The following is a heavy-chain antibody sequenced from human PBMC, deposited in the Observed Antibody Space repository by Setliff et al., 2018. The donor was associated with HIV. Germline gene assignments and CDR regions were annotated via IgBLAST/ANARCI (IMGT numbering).Heavy chain of an antibody. V-gene: IGHV4-34*01. D-gene: IGHD3-22*01. CDR3: ARGLSFYDPGGFDY. Sequence: PSETLSLTCAVYGGSFSGYYWNWIRQSPGKGLEWIGEINHRGNTNYNPSLKSRVTISVDTSKNQFSLKLSSVTAADTAVYYCARGLSFYDPGGFDYWGQGTLVTVSS. CDR2: INHRGNT. CDR1: GGSFSGYY. J-gene: IGHJ4*02.